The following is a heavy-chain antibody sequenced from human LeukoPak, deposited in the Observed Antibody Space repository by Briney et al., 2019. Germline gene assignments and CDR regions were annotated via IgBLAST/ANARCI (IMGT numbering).Heavy chain of an antibody. CDR3: AKETDIVAKGIDY. J-gene: IGHJ4*02. CDR2: ISYDETEK. CDR1: GFTFSSYS. V-gene: IGHV3-30*04. D-gene: IGHD2-15*01. Sequence: GGSLRLSCAASGFTFSSYSLHWVRQAPGEGLEWVTVISYDETEKYYADSVKGRFTISRDNSKNTLYLQMNSLRAEDTAVYYCAKETDIVAKGIDYWGQGTLVTVSS.